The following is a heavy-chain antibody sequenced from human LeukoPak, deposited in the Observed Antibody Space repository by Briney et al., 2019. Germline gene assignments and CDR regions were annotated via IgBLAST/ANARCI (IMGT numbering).Heavy chain of an antibody. V-gene: IGHV5-51*01. CDR2: IYSGDSDT. D-gene: IGHD2-21*01. Sequence: GESLKISCRGSGYSFTNYWIGWVRQMPGKGLEWMGTIYSGDSDTRYRPSLQGQVTISVDKSVTTAYLQWSSLKASDTGMYYCAGLNNFGEHSYFDFWGQGSLVIVSS. J-gene: IGHJ4*02. CDR1: GYSFTNYW. CDR3: AGLNNFGEHSYFDF.